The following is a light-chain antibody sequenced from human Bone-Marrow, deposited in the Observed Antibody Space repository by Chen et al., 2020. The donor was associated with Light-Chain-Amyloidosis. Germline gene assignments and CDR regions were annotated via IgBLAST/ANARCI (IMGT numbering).Light chain of an antibody. J-gene: IGKJ4*01. CDR1: RTISTW. CDR2: KAF. CDR3: QQYNSNPLT. Sequence: DIQMTQSPSTLSASVGDRVTFTCRASRTISTWLAWYQPKPGKAPKLLIYKAFTLESGVPSRFSGSGSGTEFTLTISSLQPDDFATYYCQQYNSNPLTFGGGTKVEIK. V-gene: IGKV1-5*03.